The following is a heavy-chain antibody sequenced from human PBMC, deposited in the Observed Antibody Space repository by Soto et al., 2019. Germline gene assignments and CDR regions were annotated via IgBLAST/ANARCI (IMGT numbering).Heavy chain of an antibody. CDR3: ARGGLYDLWSGLFD. CDR1: GASITSGDYY. V-gene: IGHV4-30-4*01. J-gene: IGHJ4*02. D-gene: IGHD3-3*01. Sequence: SETLSLTCSVSGASITSGDYYWNWIRQTPGTGLEWLGYMHDSGTTSYNPSLKSRVTISRDTSKNQFSLKLTSVSAADTAVYFCARGGLYDLWSGLFDWGQGIRVTVSS. CDR2: MHDSGTT.